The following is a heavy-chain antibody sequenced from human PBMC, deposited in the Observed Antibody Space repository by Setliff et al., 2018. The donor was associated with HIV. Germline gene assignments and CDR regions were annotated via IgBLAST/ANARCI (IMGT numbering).Heavy chain of an antibody. Sequence: GVLRLSCAASGFTFSSYAMSWVRQAPGTGLEWVSAISGSGGTTYYADSVKGRFTISRDNSKDTLYLQMNSLRAEDTAVYYCAKAELGDSTLGAFDIWGQGTMVTVSS. CDR3: AKAELGDSTLGAFDI. CDR2: ISGSGGTT. J-gene: IGHJ3*02. CDR1: GFTFSSYA. V-gene: IGHV3-23*01. D-gene: IGHD2-2*01.